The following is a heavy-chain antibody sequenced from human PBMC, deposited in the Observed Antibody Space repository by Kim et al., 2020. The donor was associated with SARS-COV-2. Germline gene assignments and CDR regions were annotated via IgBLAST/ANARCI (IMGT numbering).Heavy chain of an antibody. CDR1: GFTVSSNY. D-gene: IGHD6-13*01. J-gene: IGHJ4*02. Sequence: GGSLRLSCAASGFTVSSNYMSWVRQAPGKGLEWVSVIYSGGSTYYADSVKGRFTISRDNSKNTLYLQMNSLRAEDTAVYYCARSAIAAAGTDYFDYWGQGTLVTVSS. CDR3: ARSAIAAAGTDYFDY. V-gene: IGHV3-53*01. CDR2: IYSGGST.